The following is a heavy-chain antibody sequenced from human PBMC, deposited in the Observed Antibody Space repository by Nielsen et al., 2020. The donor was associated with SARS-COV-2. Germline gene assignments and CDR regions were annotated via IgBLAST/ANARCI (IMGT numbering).Heavy chain of an antibody. J-gene: IGHJ3*01. CDR2: TSASGAST. D-gene: IGHD3-10*01. CDR3: AKDGVVRGDALDL. Sequence: GGSLRLSCAASGFTFNIYAMAWVRRAPGRGLEWVSGTSASGASTYYADSVKGRFSISRDNSRNTLYLQMNSLRVEDTAIYFCAKDGVVRGDALDLWGQGTMVTVSS. V-gene: IGHV3-23*01. CDR1: GFTFNIYA.